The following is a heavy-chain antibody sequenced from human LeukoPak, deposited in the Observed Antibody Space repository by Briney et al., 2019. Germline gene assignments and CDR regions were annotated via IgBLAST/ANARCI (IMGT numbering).Heavy chain of an antibody. Sequence: GGSLRLSCAASGFTVSSNYMSWVRQAPGKGLEWVSVIYSGGSTYYADSVKGRFTISRDNSKNTLYLQMNSLRAEDTAVYYCAVGGDGGDYLGVFDYWGQGTLVTVSS. D-gene: IGHD4-17*01. CDR2: IYSGGST. CDR1: GFTVSSNY. J-gene: IGHJ4*02. V-gene: IGHV3-53*05. CDR3: AVGGDGGDYLGVFDY.